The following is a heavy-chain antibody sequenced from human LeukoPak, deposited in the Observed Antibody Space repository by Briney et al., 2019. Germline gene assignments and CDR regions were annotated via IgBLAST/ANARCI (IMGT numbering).Heavy chain of an antibody. CDR2: IYYSGST. CDR1: GGSISSYY. Sequence: PSETLSLTCTVSGGSISSYYWSWIRQPPGKGLEWIGYIYYSGSTNYNPSHKSRVTMSVDTSKNQFSLKLSSVTAADTAVYYCARVGRDYCGGDCYRYYFDYWGQGTLVTVSS. V-gene: IGHV4-59*12. D-gene: IGHD2-21*01. CDR3: ARVGRDYCGGDCYRYYFDY. J-gene: IGHJ4*02.